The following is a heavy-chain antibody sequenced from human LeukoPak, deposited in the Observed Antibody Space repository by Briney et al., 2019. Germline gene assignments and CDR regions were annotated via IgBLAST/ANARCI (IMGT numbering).Heavy chain of an antibody. J-gene: IGHJ4*02. Sequence: PGGSLRLFCAASGFTFDDYGMSWVRQAPGKGLEWVSGINWNGGSTGYADSVKGRFTISRDNAKNSLYLQMNSLRAEDTALYYCARVALGAAAGTFDYWGQGTLVTVSS. V-gene: IGHV3-20*04. CDR3: ARVALGAAAGTFDY. CDR1: GFTFDDYG. D-gene: IGHD6-13*01. CDR2: INWNGGST.